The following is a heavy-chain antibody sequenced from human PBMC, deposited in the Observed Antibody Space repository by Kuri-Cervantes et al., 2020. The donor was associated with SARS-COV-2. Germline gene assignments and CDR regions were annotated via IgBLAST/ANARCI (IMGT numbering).Heavy chain of an antibody. D-gene: IGHD3-3*01. CDR2: ISDGGNST. V-gene: IGHV3-23*01. Sequence: GGSLRLSCAASGFTLSSYAVSWVRQAPGKGLEWASAISDGGNSTYYADSAKGRFTISRDNSKNTLYLHMNSLRAEDTAIYYCAKILGITIFGVNINPQFDYWGQGTLVTVSS. CDR3: AKILGITIFGVNINPQFDY. J-gene: IGHJ4*02. CDR1: GFTLSSYA.